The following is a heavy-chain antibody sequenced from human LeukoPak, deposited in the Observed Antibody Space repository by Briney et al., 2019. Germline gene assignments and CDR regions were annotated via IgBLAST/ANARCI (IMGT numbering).Heavy chain of an antibody. Sequence: ASVKVSCKAFGYTFTSYYIHWVRQAPGQGLEWMGIIYLRGNAASYSQKFQGRINMTTDTSTTTVYMELSSLRSDDTAVYYCARVGVVVPVDYWGQGTLVAVSS. CDR3: ARVGVVVPVDY. V-gene: IGHV1-46*01. CDR1: GYTFTSYY. D-gene: IGHD2-2*01. CDR2: IYLRGNAA. J-gene: IGHJ4*02.